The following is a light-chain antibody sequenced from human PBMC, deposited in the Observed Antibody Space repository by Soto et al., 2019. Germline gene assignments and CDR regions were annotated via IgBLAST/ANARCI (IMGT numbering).Light chain of an antibody. CDR2: DAS. CDR1: QDISNY. J-gene: IGKJ3*01. Sequence: DIQMTQSPSSLSASVGDRVTITCQASQDISNYFNWYQQKPGKAPKLLIYDASNLETGVPSRFSGSGSGTDFTFTISSLQPEDIATYYCQQYDNLPLIFTFGPGTKVDIK. CDR3: QQYDNLPLIFT. V-gene: IGKV1-33*01.